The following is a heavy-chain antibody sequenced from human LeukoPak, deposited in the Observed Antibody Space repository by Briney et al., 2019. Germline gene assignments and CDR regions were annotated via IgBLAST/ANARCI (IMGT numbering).Heavy chain of an antibody. CDR2: ISWNSGSI. CDR1: GFTFDDYA. Sequence: GGSLRLSCAASGFTFDDYAMHWVRQAPGKGLEWVSGISWNSGSIGYADSVKGRFTISRDNAKNSLYLQMNSLRAEDTALYYCAATKWEYYDSSGYFGPWGQGTLVTVSS. V-gene: IGHV3-9*01. J-gene: IGHJ5*02. CDR3: AATKWEYYDSSGYFGP. D-gene: IGHD3-22*01.